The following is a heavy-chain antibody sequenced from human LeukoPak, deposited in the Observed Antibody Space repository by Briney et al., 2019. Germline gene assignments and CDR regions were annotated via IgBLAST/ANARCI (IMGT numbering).Heavy chain of an antibody. CDR3: ARDLRTSGYSSGWYPALGY. Sequence: ASVKVSCKASGYTFTSYYMHWVRQAPGQGLEWMGIINPSGGSTSYAQKFQGRVTMTRDTSTSTAYMELSSLRSEDTAVYYCARDLRTSGYSSGWYPALGYWGQGTLVTVSS. V-gene: IGHV1-46*01. CDR2: INPSGGST. D-gene: IGHD6-19*01. CDR1: GYTFTSYY. J-gene: IGHJ4*02.